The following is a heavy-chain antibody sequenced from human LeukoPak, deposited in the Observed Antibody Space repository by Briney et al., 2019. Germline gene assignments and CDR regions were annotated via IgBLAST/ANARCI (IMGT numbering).Heavy chain of an antibody. CDR2: INHSGST. CDR1: GGSISGYY. D-gene: IGHD3-22*01. Sequence: PSETLSLTCTVSGGSISGYYWSWIRQPPGKGLEWIGEINHSGSTNYNPSLKSRVTISVDTSKSQFSLKLNSVTAADTAVYYCARDSIYDSSGHAPWGQGTLVTVSS. J-gene: IGHJ5*02. CDR3: ARDSIYDSSGHAP. V-gene: IGHV4-34*01.